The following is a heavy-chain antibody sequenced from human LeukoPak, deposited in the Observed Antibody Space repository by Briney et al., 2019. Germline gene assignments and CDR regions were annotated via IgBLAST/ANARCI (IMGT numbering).Heavy chain of an antibody. CDR3: ARDRDYDRRHDAFDI. J-gene: IGHJ3*02. CDR1: GGSISSGGYY. D-gene: IGHD3-22*01. CDR2: IYYSGST. V-gene: IGHV4-31*03. Sequence: SQTLSLTCTVSGGSISSGGYYWSWLRQHPGKGLEWIGYIYYSGSTYYNPSLKSRVTISVDTSKNQFSLKLSSVTAADTAVYYCARDRDYDRRHDAFDIWGQGTMVTVSS.